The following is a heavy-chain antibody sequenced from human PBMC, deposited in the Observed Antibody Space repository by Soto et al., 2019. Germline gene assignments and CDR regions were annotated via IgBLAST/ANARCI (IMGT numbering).Heavy chain of an antibody. V-gene: IGHV4-31*03. CDR3: AREGSKGYCSGGSCYAFYYYYAMHG. CDR2: IYYSGST. J-gene: IGHJ6*02. Sequence: SETLSLTCTVSGDSISSGGYYWSWIRQHPGKGLEWIGYIYYSGSTYYNPSLKSRVTISVDTSKNQFSLKLSSVTAADTAVYYCAREGSKGYCSGGSCYAFYYYYAMHGSGQGRTVTVAS. D-gene: IGHD2-15*01. CDR1: GDSISSGGYY.